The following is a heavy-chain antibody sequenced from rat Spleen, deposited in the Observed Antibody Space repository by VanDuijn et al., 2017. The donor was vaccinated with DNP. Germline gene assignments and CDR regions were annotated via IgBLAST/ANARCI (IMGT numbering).Heavy chain of an antibody. CDR2: IWSGGST. J-gene: IGHJ2*01. V-gene: IGHV2-38*01. CDR1: GFSLTSYH. CDR3: NRNDFGQPGVS. Sequence: QVQLKESGPGLVQPSQTLSLACSVSGFSLTSYHVHWVRQPPGKGLEWIAAIWSGGSTYYNSALKSRLSISRDTSESQVFLTVNSLQTEDTGIYYCNRNDFGQPGVSWGQGVMVTVSS. D-gene: IGHD4-4*01.